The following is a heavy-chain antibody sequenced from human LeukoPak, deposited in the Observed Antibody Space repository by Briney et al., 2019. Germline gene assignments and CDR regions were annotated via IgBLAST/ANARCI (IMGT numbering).Heavy chain of an antibody. D-gene: IGHD3-3*01. Sequence: SETLSLTCTVSGGSISSYYWSWIRQPPGKGLEWIGYIYYSGSTNYNPSLKSRVTISVDTSKDQFSLKLSSVTAADTAVYYCARGVRYDFWSGYDAPYFDYWGQGTLVTVSS. CDR1: GGSISSYY. CDR3: ARGVRYDFWSGYDAPYFDY. CDR2: IYYSGST. J-gene: IGHJ4*02. V-gene: IGHV4-59*01.